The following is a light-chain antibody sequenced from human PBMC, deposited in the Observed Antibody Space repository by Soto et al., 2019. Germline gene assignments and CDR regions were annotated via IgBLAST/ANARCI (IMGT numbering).Light chain of an antibody. Sequence: TVLTQSPATLSVSPGERVTLSCRATQSVSSLLAWYQQGPRQAPKLLIYDTSTRATGIPARFSDSGSGTDFTLTISSLQSEDFAVYYCQQYQDRPYTFGPGTRLEI. CDR1: QSVSSL. CDR3: QQYQDRPYT. CDR2: DTS. J-gene: IGKJ5*01. V-gene: IGKV3-15*01.